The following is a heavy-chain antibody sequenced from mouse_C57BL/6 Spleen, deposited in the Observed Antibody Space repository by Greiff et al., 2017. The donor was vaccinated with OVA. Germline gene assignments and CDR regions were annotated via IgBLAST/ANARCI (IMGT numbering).Heavy chain of an antibody. Sequence: VQLQQSGPELVKPGASVKISCKASGYTFTDYYMNWVKQSHGKSLEWIGDINPNNGGTSYNQKFKGKATLTVDKSSSTAYMELRSLTSEDSAVYYCARGGLRRRYFDVWGTGTTVTVSS. CDR1: GYTFTDYY. CDR2: INPNNGGT. D-gene: IGHD2-2*01. V-gene: IGHV1-26*01. CDR3: ARGGLRRRYFDV. J-gene: IGHJ1*03.